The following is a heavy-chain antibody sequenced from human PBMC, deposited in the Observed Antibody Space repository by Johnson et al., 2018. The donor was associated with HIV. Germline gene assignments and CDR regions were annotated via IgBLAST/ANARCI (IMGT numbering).Heavy chain of an antibody. V-gene: IGHV3-30*03. CDR3: ARVRETKGPYDAFDI. CDR1: GFTFSTNG. Sequence: QVQLVESGGGVVQPGRSLRLSCAASGFTFSTNGMHWVRQAPGKGLEWVAVISYDGSKKYSANSVKGRFTISRDNSKNTLYLQMGSLRAEDMAVYYCARVRETKGPYDAFDIWGQGTMVTVSS. J-gene: IGHJ3*02. CDR2: ISYDGSKK. D-gene: IGHD1-1*01.